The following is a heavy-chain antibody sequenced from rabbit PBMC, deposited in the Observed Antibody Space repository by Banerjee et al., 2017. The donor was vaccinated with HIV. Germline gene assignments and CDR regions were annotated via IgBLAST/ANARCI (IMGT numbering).Heavy chain of an antibody. Sequence: QSLEESGGDLVKPGASLTLTCTASGFSFSNTNYMCWVRQAPGKGLEWIGYIDPVFGSTYYASWVNGRFTISSHNAQNTLYLQLDSLTAADTATYFCVRDPRSSGYYLGFNLWGPGTLVTVS. CDR2: IDPVFGST. V-gene: IGHV1S40*01. CDR1: GFSFSNTNY. D-gene: IGHD1-1*01. J-gene: IGHJ4*01. CDR3: VRDPRSSGYYLGFNL.